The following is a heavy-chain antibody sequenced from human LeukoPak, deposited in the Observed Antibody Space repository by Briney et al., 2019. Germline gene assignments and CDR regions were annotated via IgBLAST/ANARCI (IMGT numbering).Heavy chain of an antibody. CDR3: AKCGRITMVRGAPDYYYYMDV. D-gene: IGHD3-10*01. J-gene: IGHJ6*03. V-gene: IGHV3-23*01. CDR1: GFTFSSYA. CDR2: ISGSGGST. Sequence: GGSLRLSCAASGFTFSSYAMSWVRQAPGKGLEWVSAISGSGGSTYYADSVKGRFTISRDNSKNTLYLQMNSLRAEDTAVYYCAKCGRITMVRGAPDYYYYMDVWGKGTTVTVSS.